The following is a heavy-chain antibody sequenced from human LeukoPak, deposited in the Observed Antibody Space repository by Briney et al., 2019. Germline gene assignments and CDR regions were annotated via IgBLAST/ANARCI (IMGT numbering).Heavy chain of an antibody. V-gene: IGHV3-7*01. J-gene: IGHJ4*02. CDR3: AIDTSAERGQQLAN. D-gene: IGHD6-13*01. CDR1: GIIVRSYW. Sequence: PGGSLRLSCAASGIIVRSYWMSWVRQAPGKGLEWVANVNQVGNEKYYVDSVKGRFAISKDNAKNSLYLQMNSLRAEDTAVYYCAIDTSAERGQQLANWGQGTLVTVSS. CDR2: VNQVGNEK.